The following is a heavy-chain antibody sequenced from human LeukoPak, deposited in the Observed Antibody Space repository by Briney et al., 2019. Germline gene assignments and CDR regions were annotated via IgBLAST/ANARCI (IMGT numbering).Heavy chain of an antibody. CDR1: GYTFTDYY. V-gene: IGHV1-2*02. CDR2: INPNSGGT. J-gene: IGHJ4*02. CDR3: ARGRFYFDY. Sequence: ASVKVSCKASGYTFTDYYIHWVRQSPGQGLEWMGWINPNSGGTNYAQKFQGRVTMARDTTISTAYMELSRLRSDDTAVYYCARGRFYFDYWSQGTLVTVSS.